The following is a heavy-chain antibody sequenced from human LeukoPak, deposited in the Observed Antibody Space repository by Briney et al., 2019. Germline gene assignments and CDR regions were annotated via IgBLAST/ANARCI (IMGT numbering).Heavy chain of an antibody. CDR2: ISSSGSTI. D-gene: IGHD5-24*01. CDR3: ATDIDKAIRMAAFDI. Sequence: PGGSLRLSCAVSGFTVSDNHMNWVRQAPGKGLEWVSYISSSGSTIYYADSVKGRFTISRDNAKNSLYLQMNSLRAEDTAVYYCATDIDKAIRMAAFDIWGQGTMVTVSS. J-gene: IGHJ3*02. V-gene: IGHV3-11*04. CDR1: GFTVSDNH.